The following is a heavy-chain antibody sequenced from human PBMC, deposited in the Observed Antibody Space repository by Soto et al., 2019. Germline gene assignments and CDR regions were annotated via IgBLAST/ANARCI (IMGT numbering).Heavy chain of an antibody. CDR3: AKDYRVATIPLGTFDI. V-gene: IGHV3-9*01. CDR1: GFTFDDYG. Sequence: GGSLRLSCAASGFTFDDYGMHWVRQAPGKGLEWVAGISWNSGDIGYADSVKGRFTISRDNAKNSLYLQMNSLRAEDTALYYCAKDYRVATIPLGTFDIWGQGTMVTVSS. J-gene: IGHJ3*02. CDR2: ISWNSGDI. D-gene: IGHD5-12*01.